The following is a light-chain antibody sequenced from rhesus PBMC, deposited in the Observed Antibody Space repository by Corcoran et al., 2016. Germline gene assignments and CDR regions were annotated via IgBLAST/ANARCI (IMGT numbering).Light chain of an antibody. V-gene: IGKV3-24*04. CDR1: QSVGSY. J-gene: IGKJ1*01. Sequence: ETVVTQSPATLSLSPGERATLSCRASQSVGSYLAWYQQKPGQAPRLLIYGASIRATGIPDRFSGSGSGTDFTLTISSLEPEDVGVYYCQQSSNLWTFGQGTKVEIK. CDR3: QQSSNLWT. CDR2: GAS.